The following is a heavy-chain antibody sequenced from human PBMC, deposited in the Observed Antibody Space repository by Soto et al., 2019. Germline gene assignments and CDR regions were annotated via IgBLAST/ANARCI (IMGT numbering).Heavy chain of an antibody. J-gene: IGHJ6*02. CDR1: GFTFSDYY. CDR3: AREVAVAGYYYYYYGMDV. CDR2: ISSSSSYT. D-gene: IGHD6-19*01. Sequence: GSLRLSCAASGFTFSDYYMSWIRQAPGKGLEWVSYISSSSSYTNYADSVKGRFTISRDNAKNSLYLQMNSLRAEDTAVYYCAREVAVAGYYYYYYGMDVWGQGTTVTVSS. V-gene: IGHV3-11*06.